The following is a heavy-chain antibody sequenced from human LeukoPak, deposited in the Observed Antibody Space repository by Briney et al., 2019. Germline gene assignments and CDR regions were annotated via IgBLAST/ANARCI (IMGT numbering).Heavy chain of an antibody. J-gene: IGHJ4*02. V-gene: IGHV3-23*01. CDR2: TSGSTTNT. D-gene: IGHD2-15*01. CDR1: GFTFSSYA. Sequence: GGSLRLSCAASGFTFSSYAMTWVRQAPGRGLEWVSSTSGSTTNTYYADSVEGRFTISRDNSKNTLYLQMNGLRVEDTALYYCARDPTGGWFYFDYWGQGALVTVSS. CDR3: ARDPTGGWFYFDY.